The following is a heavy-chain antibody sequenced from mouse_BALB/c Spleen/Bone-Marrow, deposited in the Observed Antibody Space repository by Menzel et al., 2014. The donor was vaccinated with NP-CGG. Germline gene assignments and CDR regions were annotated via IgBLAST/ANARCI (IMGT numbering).Heavy chain of an antibody. CDR3: ESRGEYFHG. CDR1: GYSFTGYY. J-gene: IGHJ1*01. Sequence: EVNVVESGPELVKPGAPVKISCKASGYSFTGYYMHWVKQSHGNSLDWIGYIYPYNGVSSYNQKFKGKATLTVDKSSSTAYMELRSLTSDDSAVYYCESRGEYFHGSGAATTVTVSS. CDR2: IYPYNGVS. V-gene: IGHV1-31*01.